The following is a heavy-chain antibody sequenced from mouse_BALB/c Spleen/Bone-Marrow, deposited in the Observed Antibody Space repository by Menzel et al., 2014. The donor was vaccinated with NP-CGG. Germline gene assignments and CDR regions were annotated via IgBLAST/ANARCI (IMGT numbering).Heavy chain of an antibody. J-gene: IGHJ4*01. D-gene: IGHD2-4*01. Sequence: DVKLQESGAELVKPGASVKLSCTASGFNIKDTYMHWVKQRPEQGLEWIGRIDPANGNTKYDTKFQGKATITADTSSNIAYLQLSSLTSEDTAVYYCARERDYDYAYAMDYWGQGTSVTVSS. CDR1: GFNIKDTY. V-gene: IGHV14-3*02. CDR2: IDPANGNT. CDR3: ARERDYDYAYAMDY.